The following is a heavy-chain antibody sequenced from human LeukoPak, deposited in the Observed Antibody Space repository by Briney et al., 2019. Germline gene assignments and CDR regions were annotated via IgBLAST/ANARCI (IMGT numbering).Heavy chain of an antibody. CDR2: ISWNSDSI. D-gene: IGHD3-22*01. CDR1: GFIFNNYA. J-gene: IGHJ3*02. V-gene: IGHV3-9*01. CDR3: ARDPPYYYDSSGYFGAFDI. Sequence: GGSLRLSCAGSGFIFNNYAMHWVRQPPGKGLEWVSGISWNSDSIDYADSVKGRFTISRDNSKNTLYLQMNSLRAEDTAVYYCARDPPYYYDSSGYFGAFDIWGQGTMVTVSS.